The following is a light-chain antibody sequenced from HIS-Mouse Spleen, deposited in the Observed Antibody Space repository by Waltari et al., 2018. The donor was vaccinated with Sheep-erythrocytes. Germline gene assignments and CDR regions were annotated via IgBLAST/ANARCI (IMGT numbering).Light chain of an antibody. CDR2: QDS. J-gene: IGLJ1*01. CDR1: KLGDKY. CDR3: QAWDSSTYV. Sequence: SYELTQPPSVSVSPGQTASITCSGDKLGDKYACWYQQKPGQSPVLVIYQDSKRPSGSAARFSGSKAGNTATLTISGTQAMDEADYYCQAWDSSTYVFGTGTKVTVL. V-gene: IGLV3-1*01.